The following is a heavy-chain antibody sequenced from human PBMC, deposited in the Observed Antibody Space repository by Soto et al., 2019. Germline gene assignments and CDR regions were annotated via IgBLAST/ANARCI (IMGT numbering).Heavy chain of an antibody. J-gene: IGHJ4*02. CDR1: GFTFSSYS. CDR3: ARESSGSYGGGFDD. V-gene: IGHV3-21*01. D-gene: IGHD1-26*01. CDR2: ISSSSSYI. Sequence: GGSLRLSCAASGFTFSSYSMNWVRQAPGKGLEWVSSISSSSSYIYYADSVKGRFTISRDNAKNSLYLQMNIMRAEDTAVYFCARESSGSYGGGFDDWGQGTLVTVSS.